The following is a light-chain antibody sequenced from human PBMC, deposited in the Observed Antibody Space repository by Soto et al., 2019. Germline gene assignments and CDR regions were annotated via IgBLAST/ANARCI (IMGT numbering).Light chain of an antibody. J-gene: IGKJ4*01. CDR3: QQTYSFPGT. CDR1: LIFNHY. V-gene: IGKV1-39*01. Sequence: QMTQSPSSLSASVGVRVTITCRASLIFNHYVNWYQQKAGDAPKLLIYIASVLQSGVPSRFNGSGSGTDFTLNINSLQPDDVANYFCQQTYSFPGTFGGGTKVEIK. CDR2: IAS.